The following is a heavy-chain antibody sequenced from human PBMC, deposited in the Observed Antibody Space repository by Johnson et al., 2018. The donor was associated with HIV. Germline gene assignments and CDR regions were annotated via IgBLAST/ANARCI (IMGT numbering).Heavy chain of an antibody. V-gene: IGHV3-9*01. CDR3: AKEAGNSSWIPLYDAFDI. Sequence: EVQLVESGGGLVQPGRSLRISCAASRFTFDDYAMHWVRQAPGKGLEWVSGISWNSGSIGYADSVKGRFTISRDNAKNSLYLQMNSLRAEDTALYYCAKEAGNSSWIPLYDAFDIWGQGTMVTVSS. D-gene: IGHD6-13*01. J-gene: IGHJ3*02. CDR1: RFTFDDYA. CDR2: ISWNSGSI.